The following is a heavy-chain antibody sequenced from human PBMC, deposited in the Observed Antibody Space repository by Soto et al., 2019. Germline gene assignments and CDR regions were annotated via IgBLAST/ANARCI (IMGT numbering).Heavy chain of an antibody. CDR3: AKGLVVYSFDY. J-gene: IGHJ4*02. D-gene: IGHD2-8*02. CDR2: ISDSGSST. V-gene: IGHV3-23*01. CDR1: GFTFSSND. Sequence: EVQLLESGGGLVQPGGSLRLSCAASGFTFSSNDMTWVRQAPGKGLEYVSAISDSGSSTYYADSVKGRFTISRDNSQNTLYLQMDSLRAEDTAVYYCAKGLVVYSFDYWGQGTLVTVSS.